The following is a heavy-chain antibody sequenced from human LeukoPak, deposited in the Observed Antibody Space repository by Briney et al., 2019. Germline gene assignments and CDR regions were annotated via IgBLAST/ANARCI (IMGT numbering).Heavy chain of an antibody. J-gene: IGHJ6*02. Sequence: AGGSLRLSCAASGFTVSSNYMSWVRQAPGKGLEWVSVIYSGGSTCYADSVKGRFTISRDNSKNTLYLQMNSLRAEDTAVYYCARERLAYGMDVWGQGTTVTVSS. CDR1: GFTVSSNY. D-gene: IGHD2-21*01. CDR3: ARERLAYGMDV. CDR2: IYSGGST. V-gene: IGHV3-53*01.